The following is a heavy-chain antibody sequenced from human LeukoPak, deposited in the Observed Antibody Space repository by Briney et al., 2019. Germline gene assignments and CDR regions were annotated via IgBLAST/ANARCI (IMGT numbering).Heavy chain of an antibody. D-gene: IGHD3-3*01. CDR3: ARAGPPTSNYDSWSGYFF. CDR2: INPSGGST. J-gene: IGHJ4*02. Sequence: ASVKVSCKASGYTFTSYYMHWVRQAPGQGLEWMGIINPSGGSTTYAQKFQGRVTMTSDMSTSTVYMELSSLRSEDTAVYYCARAGPPTSNYDSWSGYFFWGQGTLVTVSS. CDR1: GYTFTSYY. V-gene: IGHV1-46*01.